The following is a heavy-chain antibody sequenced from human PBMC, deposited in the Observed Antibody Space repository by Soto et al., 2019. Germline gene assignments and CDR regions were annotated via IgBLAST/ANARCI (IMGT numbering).Heavy chain of an antibody. CDR1: GFTLSGYS. Sequence: EVQLVESGGGMVQPGGSLRVSCAASGFTLSGYSMHWVRQAQGRGLEWVSYISGSGGTIYYADSVKGRFTISRDNAKNSLSVQMNSLRDEDTAVYFCARETGLRSSGWSYYFDFWGQGTRVTVSS. V-gene: IGHV3-48*02. CDR2: ISGSGGTI. J-gene: IGHJ4*02. D-gene: IGHD6-19*01. CDR3: ARETGLRSSGWSYYFDF.